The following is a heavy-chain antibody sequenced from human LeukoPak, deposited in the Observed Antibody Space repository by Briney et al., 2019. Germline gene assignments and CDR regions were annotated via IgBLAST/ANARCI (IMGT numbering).Heavy chain of an antibody. Sequence: PSETLSLTCTVSGGSISSYYWSWLRQPPGKGLEWLGYIYYSGSTNYNPSLKSRVTLSVDTSKNQFSLKLSSVTAADTAVYYCARQGTAMVYWSDPWGQGTLVTVSS. CDR2: IYYSGST. D-gene: IGHD5-18*01. CDR3: ARQGTAMVYWSDP. J-gene: IGHJ5*02. CDR1: GGSISSYY. V-gene: IGHV4-59*08.